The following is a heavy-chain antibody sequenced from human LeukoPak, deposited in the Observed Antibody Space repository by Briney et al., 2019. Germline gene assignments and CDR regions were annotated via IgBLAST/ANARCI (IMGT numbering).Heavy chain of an antibody. CDR2: IYSGGNT. D-gene: IGHD3-10*01. CDR1: GFTFSSND. V-gene: IGHV3-66*01. J-gene: IGHJ4*02. Sequence: GGSLRLSCAASGFTFSSNDMNWVRQAPGKGLEWVSIIYSGGNTYYTDSVKGRFTISRDNSKNTLYLQMNSLRAEDTAVYYCAGRPYYYGSGSSDYWGQGTLVTVSS. CDR3: AGRPYYYGSGSSDY.